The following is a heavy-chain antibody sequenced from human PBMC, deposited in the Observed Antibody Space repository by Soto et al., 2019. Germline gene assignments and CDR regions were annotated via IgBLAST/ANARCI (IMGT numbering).Heavy chain of an antibody. J-gene: IGHJ6*03. V-gene: IGHV4-59*08. D-gene: IGHD2-15*01. CDR2: IYYSGST. CDR3: ARHGIDIVVVARGDYYYYYMDV. CDR1: GGSISSYY. Sequence: SETLSLTCPVSGGSISSYYWSWIRQPPGKGLEWIGYIYYSGSTNYNPSLKSRVTISVDTSKNQFSLKLSSVTAADTAVYYCARHGIDIVVVARGDYYYYYMDVWGKGTTVTVSS.